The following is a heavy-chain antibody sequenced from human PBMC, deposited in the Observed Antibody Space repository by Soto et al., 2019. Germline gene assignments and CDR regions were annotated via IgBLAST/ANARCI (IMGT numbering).Heavy chain of an antibody. Sequence: GGSLRLSCAASGFTFSSYSMNWVRQAPGKGLEWVSYISSSSSTIYYADSVKGRFTISRDNAKNSLYLQMNSLRAEDTAVYYCARDLDEDIVVVPAAYLGDAFDIRGQGIMVTVSS. CDR2: ISSSSSTI. CDR3: ARDLDEDIVVVPAAYLGDAFDI. CDR1: GFTFSSYS. D-gene: IGHD2-2*01. V-gene: IGHV3-48*01. J-gene: IGHJ3*02.